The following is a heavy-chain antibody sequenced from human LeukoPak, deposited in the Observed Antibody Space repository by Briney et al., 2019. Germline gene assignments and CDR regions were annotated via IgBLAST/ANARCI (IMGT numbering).Heavy chain of an antibody. CDR2: INHSGST. CDR3: AKAMVAAPDGAFDI. D-gene: IGHD2-15*01. J-gene: IGHJ3*02. CDR1: GGSFSGYY. V-gene: IGHV4-34*01. Sequence: SETLSLTCAVYGGSFSGYYWSWIRQPPGKGLEWIGEINHSGSTDYNPSLKSRVTISVEKSKNQFSLKLSSVTAADTAVYYCAKAMVAAPDGAFDIWGQGTMVTVSS.